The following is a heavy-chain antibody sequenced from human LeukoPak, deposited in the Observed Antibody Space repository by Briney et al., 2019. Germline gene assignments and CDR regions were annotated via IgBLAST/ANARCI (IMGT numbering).Heavy chain of an antibody. D-gene: IGHD3-22*01. CDR3: AKTYYSDSSDYYPITPFDE. CDR1: GFTFTTYA. V-gene: IGHV3-23*01. CDR2: ISDSGINT. J-gene: IGHJ4*02. Sequence: GGSLRLSCAASGFTFTTYAMNWVRQAPGKGLEWVSGISDSGINTYYADSVKGRFTISRDNSKNTLYLQMNSLRAEDTAVYYCAKTYYSDSSDYYPITPFDEWGQGTLVTVSS.